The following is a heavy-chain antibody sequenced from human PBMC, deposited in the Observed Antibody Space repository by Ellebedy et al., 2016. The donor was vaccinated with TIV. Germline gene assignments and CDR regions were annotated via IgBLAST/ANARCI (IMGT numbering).Heavy chain of an antibody. CDR2: LSGSGVST. CDR1: GFTVSSNY. CDR3: AKMSWWGGFDY. Sequence: GESLKISCAASGFTVSSNYMSWVRQAPGKGLEWVSGLSGSGVSTYYADSVKGRFTISRDNSKKLLFLQMTSLRGNDTAIYYCAKMSWWGGFDYWGQGTLVTVSS. V-gene: IGHV3-23*01. D-gene: IGHD2-15*01. J-gene: IGHJ4*02.